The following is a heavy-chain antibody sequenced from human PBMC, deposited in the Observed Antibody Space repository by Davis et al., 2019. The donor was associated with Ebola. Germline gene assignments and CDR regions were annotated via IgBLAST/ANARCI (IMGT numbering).Heavy chain of an antibody. Sequence: ASVKVSCKASGYTFTGYYMQWVRQAPGQGLEWMGWINPNSGDTSISTAYMELSRLTSDDTAVYYCARWPRYYYDSSGYYLDYWGQGTLVTVSS. V-gene: IGHV1-2*02. D-gene: IGHD3-22*01. CDR2: INPNSG. CDR3: ARWPRYYYDSSGYYLDY. J-gene: IGHJ4*02. CDR1: GYTFTGYY.